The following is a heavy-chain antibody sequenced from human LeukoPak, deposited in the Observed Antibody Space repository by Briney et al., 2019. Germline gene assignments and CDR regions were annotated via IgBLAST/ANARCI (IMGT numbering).Heavy chain of an antibody. CDR2: IYYSGST. D-gene: IGHD5-18*01. CDR3: ARGGYSYGNGMDV. CDR1: GGSISSGDYY. V-gene: IGHV4-61*08. Sequence: SQTLSLTCTVSGGSISSGDYYWSWIRQPPGKGLEWIGYIYYSGSTNYNPSLKSRVTISVDTSRNQFSLKLSSVTAADTAVYYCARGGYSYGNGMDVWGQGTTVTVSS. J-gene: IGHJ6*02.